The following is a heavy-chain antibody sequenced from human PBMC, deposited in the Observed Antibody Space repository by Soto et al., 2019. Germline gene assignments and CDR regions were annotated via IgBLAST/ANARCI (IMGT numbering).Heavy chain of an antibody. D-gene: IGHD3-22*01. CDR1: GFTFSSYA. V-gene: IGHV3-23*01. CDR2: ISGSGGST. CDR3: AKPAVYYDSSGYYIPPRPFHFDY. Sequence: EVQLLESGGGLVQPGGSLRLSCAASGFTFSSYAMSWVRQAPGKGLEWVSAISGSGGSTYYADSVKGRFTISRDNSKNTLYLQMNSLRDEDTAVYYCAKPAVYYDSSGYYIPPRPFHFDYWGQGTLVTVSS. J-gene: IGHJ4*02.